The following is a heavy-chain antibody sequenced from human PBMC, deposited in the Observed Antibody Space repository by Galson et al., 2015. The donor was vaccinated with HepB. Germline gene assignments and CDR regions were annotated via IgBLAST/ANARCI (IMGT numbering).Heavy chain of an antibody. CDR3: APRGIPVE. CDR1: GFSFSSYA. Sequence: SLRPSCAASGFSFSSYAMAWVRQAPGKGLEWVSVIGGSGVHYTDSVKGRFTISRDDSKNTLYLQMDSLRADDTAVYHCAPRGIPVEWGKGTTVTVSS. V-gene: IGHV3-23*01. CDR2: IGGSGV. J-gene: IGHJ6*04. D-gene: IGHD6-19*01.